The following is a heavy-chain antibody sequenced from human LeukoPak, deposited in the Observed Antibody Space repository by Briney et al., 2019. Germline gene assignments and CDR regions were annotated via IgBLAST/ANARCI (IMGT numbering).Heavy chain of an antibody. V-gene: IGHV1-18*01. CDR3: ARGYSSGRDYYFDY. CDR1: GYTFTTYS. D-gene: IGHD6-19*01. J-gene: IGHJ4*02. Sequence: GASVKVSCKASGYTFTTYSVNWVRQAPGQGLEWMGWISGYSGNTNYAQKPQGRVTMTTDTSTSTAYMELRSLRSDDTAIYYCARGYSSGRDYYFDYWGQGTLVTVSS. CDR2: ISGYSGNT.